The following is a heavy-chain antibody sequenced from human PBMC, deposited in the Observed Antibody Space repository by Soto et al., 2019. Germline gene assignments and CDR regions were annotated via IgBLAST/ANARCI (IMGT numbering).Heavy chain of an antibody. CDR1: GYTFINYD. V-gene: IGHV1-8*02. Sequence: QVQLVQSGAEVKEPGASVRVSCKASGYTFINYDISWVRQATGQGLEWMGWINPGSDKTGYANKFQGRVTMTRDASTSTAHLELSSLTSEDTAVYYCARMASFGTLNWFDPWGQGTLVTVSS. J-gene: IGHJ5*02. CDR2: INPGSDKT. CDR3: ARMASFGTLNWFDP. D-gene: IGHD3-16*01.